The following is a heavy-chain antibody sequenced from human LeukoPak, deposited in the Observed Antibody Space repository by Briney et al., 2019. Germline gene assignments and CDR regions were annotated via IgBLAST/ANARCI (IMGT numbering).Heavy chain of an antibody. CDR3: AKEWYYDFWSGYPEPFDY. CDR1: GFTFSSYA. D-gene: IGHD3-3*01. CDR2: ISGPGGST. V-gene: IGHV3-23*01. J-gene: IGHJ4*02. Sequence: GGSLRLSCAASGFTFSSYAMNWVRQAPGKGLEWVSAISGPGGSTNYADSVKGRFTISRDNSNNTLYLQMNSLRAEDTAVYYCAKEWYYDFWSGYPEPFDYWGQGTLVTVSS.